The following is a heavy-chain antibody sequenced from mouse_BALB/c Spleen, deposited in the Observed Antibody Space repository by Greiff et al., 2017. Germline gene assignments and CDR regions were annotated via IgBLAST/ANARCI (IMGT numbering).Heavy chain of an antibody. CDR3: QFITTVEDYFDY. Sequence: VQLQQSGPELVKPGASVRISCKASGYTFTSYYIHWVKQRPGQGLEWIGWIYPGNVNTKYNEKFKGKATLTADKSSSTAYMQLSSLTSEDSAVYFCQFITTVEDYFDYWGQGTTLTVSS. CDR1: GYTFTSYY. V-gene: IGHV1S56*01. D-gene: IGHD1-1*01. CDR2: IYPGNVNT. J-gene: IGHJ2*01.